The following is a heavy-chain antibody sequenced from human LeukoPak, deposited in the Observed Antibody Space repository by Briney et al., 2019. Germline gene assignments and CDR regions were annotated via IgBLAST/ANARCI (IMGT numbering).Heavy chain of an antibody. Sequence: ASVKVSCKASGYTFTGYYMHWVRQAPGQGLEWMGWINPNSGGTNYAQKFQGRVTMTRDTSISTAYMELSRPRSDDTAVYYCASSWNDVGWFDPWGQGTLVTVSS. D-gene: IGHD1-1*01. J-gene: IGHJ5*02. CDR2: INPNSGGT. CDR1: GYTFTGYY. V-gene: IGHV1-2*02. CDR3: ASSWNDVGWFDP.